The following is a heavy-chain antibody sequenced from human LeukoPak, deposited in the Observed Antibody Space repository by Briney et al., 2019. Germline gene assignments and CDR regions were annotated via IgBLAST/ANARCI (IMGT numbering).Heavy chain of an antibody. CDR2: IYYSGST. Sequence: SSETLSLTCTVSGGSISSYYWSWIRQPPGKGLEWIGYIYYSGSTNYNPSLKSRVTISVDTSKNQFSLKLSSVTAADTAVYYCARVSGWPRYYYYYYGMDVWGQGTTVTVSS. CDR1: GGSISSYY. CDR3: ARVSGWPRYYYYYYGMDV. J-gene: IGHJ6*02. V-gene: IGHV4-59*01. D-gene: IGHD5-12*01.